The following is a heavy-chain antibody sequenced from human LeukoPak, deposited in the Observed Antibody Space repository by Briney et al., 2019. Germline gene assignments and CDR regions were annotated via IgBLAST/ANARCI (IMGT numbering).Heavy chain of an antibody. J-gene: IGHJ4*02. CDR1: GYTFTSYG. CDR2: ISAYNGNT. D-gene: IGHD2-2*01. CDR3: AKPRGLRVVPATTYFDY. Sequence: ASVKVSCKASGYTFTSYGISWVRQAPGQGLEWMGWISAYNGNTNYAQKLQGRVTMTTDTSTSTAYMELRSLRSDDTAVYYCAKPRGLRVVPATTYFDYWGQGTLVTVSS. V-gene: IGHV1-18*01.